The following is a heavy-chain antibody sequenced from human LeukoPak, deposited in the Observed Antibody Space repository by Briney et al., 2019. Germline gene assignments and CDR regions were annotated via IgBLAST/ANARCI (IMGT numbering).Heavy chain of an antibody. CDR1: GFTFSSYG. Sequence: GRSLRLSCAASGFTFSSYGMHWVRQAPGKGLEWVAVIWYDGTNKYYADSVKGRFTISRDNSKNTLYLQMNSLRAEDTAVYYCARDGYGGTSGPGYWGQGTLVTVSS. CDR3: ARDGYGGTSGPGY. V-gene: IGHV3-33*01. D-gene: IGHD4-23*01. CDR2: IWYDGTNK. J-gene: IGHJ4*02.